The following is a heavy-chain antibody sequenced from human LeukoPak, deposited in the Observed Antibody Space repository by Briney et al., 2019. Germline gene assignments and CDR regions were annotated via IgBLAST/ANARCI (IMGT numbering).Heavy chain of an antibody. V-gene: IGHV3-48*03. J-gene: IGHJ6*02. D-gene: IGHD3-22*01. Sequence: GGSLRLSCAASGFTFSSYEMNWVRQAPGKGLEWVSYISSSGSTIYYADSVKGRFTISRDNAKNSLYLQMNSLRAEDTAVYYCARDRARNYYDSSGYYHYYYGMDVWGQGTTVTVSS. CDR3: ARDRARNYYDSSGYYHYYYGMDV. CDR1: GFTFSSYE. CDR2: ISSSGSTI.